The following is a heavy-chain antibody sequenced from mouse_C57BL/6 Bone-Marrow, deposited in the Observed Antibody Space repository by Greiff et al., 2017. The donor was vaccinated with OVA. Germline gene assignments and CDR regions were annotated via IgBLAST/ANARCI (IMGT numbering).Heavy chain of an antibody. Sequence: QVHVKQSGAELAKPGASVKLSCKASGYTFTSYWMHWVKQRPGQGLEWIGYINPSSGYTKYNQKFKDKATLTADKSSSTAYMQLSSLTYEDSAVYYCETLHFDYWGQGTTLTVSS. J-gene: IGHJ2*01. CDR2: INPSSGYT. CDR1: GYTFTSYW. V-gene: IGHV1-7*01. CDR3: ETLHFDY.